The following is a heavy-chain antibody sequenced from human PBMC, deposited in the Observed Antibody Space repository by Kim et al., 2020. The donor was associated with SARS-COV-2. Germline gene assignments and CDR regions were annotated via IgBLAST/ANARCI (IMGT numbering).Heavy chain of an antibody. CDR3: ARGAYGDVSFDY. CDR1: GYMFTSYG. D-gene: IGHD4-17*01. Sequence: ASVKVSCKACGYMFTSYGFSWVRQASGQGLEWLGWISARDGGTKYGQKVQGRVIMTTDTSTNTAYMELWSLRSDDTAMYYCARGAYGDVSFDYWCQGTLV. V-gene: IGHV1-18*04. J-gene: IGHJ4*02. CDR2: ISARDGGT.